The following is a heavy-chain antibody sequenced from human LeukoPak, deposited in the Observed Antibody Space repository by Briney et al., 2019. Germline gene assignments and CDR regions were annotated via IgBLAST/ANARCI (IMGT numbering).Heavy chain of an antibody. CDR3: ARRGYRYGSEDYYYYYGMDV. CDR2: INSDGSST. Sequence: GGSLRLSCAASGFTFSSSWMHWVLQAPGKGLVWVSRINSDGSSTSYADSVKGRFTISRDNAKNTLYLQMNSLRAEDTAIYYCARRGYRYGSEDYYYYYGMDVWGQGTTVTVSS. J-gene: IGHJ6*02. CDR1: GFTFSSSW. D-gene: IGHD5-18*01. V-gene: IGHV3-74*01.